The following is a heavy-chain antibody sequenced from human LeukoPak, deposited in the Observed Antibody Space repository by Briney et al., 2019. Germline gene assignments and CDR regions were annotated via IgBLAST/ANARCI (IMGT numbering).Heavy chain of an antibody. CDR2: ISYDGSNK. D-gene: IGHD4-11*01. Sequence: PGRSLRLSCAASGFTFSSYGMHWVRQAPGKGLEWVAVISYDGSNKYYADSVKGRFTISRDNSKNTLYLQMNSLRAEDTAVYYCAKDLAKRATVTSNPAANTDYWGQGTLVTVSS. CDR1: GFTFSSYG. CDR3: AKDLAKRATVTSNPAANTDY. V-gene: IGHV3-30*18. J-gene: IGHJ4*02.